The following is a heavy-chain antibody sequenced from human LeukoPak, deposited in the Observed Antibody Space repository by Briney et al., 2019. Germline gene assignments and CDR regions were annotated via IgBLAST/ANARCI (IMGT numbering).Heavy chain of an antibody. CDR3: AREVPYDSSRYYQPFDY. Sequence: ASVKVSCKASGYTFTSYYMHWVRQAPGQGLEWMGWISAYNSNTNYAQKLQGRVTMTTDTSTSTAYMELRSLRSDDTAVYYCAREVPYDSSRYYQPFDYWGQGTLVTVSS. J-gene: IGHJ4*02. CDR1: GYTFTSYY. D-gene: IGHD3-22*01. CDR2: ISAYNSNT. V-gene: IGHV1-18*04.